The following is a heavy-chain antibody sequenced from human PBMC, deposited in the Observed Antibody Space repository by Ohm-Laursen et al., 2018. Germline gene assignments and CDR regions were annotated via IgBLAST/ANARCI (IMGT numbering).Heavy chain of an antibody. CDR3: AKDIRTMAGRDV. V-gene: IGHV3-30*18. CDR2: ISSDGNNQ. J-gene: IGHJ6*02. Sequence: SLRLSCSASGFTFSSYGMHWVRQAPGKGLEWMTGISSDGNNQYYLDSVKGRFTVSRDNSKNTLYLEMSSLRGEDTAVYYCAKDIRTMAGRDVWGQGTTVTVSS. D-gene: IGHD4/OR15-4a*01. CDR1: GFTFSSYG.